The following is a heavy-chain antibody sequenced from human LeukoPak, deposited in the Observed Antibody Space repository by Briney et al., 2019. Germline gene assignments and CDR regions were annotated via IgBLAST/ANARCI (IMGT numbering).Heavy chain of an antibody. CDR3: AREASRYDFWSGYSNDAFDI. D-gene: IGHD3-3*01. V-gene: IGHV4-30-2*01. Sequence: SETLSLTCTVSGGSISSGGYYWSWIRQPPGKGLEWIGYIYHSGSTYYNPSLKSRVTISVDRSKNQFSLKLSSVTAADTAVYYCAREASRYDFWSGYSNDAFDIWGQGTMVTVSS. CDR2: IYHSGST. CDR1: GGSISSGGYY. J-gene: IGHJ3*02.